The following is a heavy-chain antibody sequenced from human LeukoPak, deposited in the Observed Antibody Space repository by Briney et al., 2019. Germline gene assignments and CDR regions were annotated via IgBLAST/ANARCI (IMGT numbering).Heavy chain of an antibody. CDR1: GFTFSSYW. Sequence: AGGSLRLSCAASGFTFSSYWMSWVRQAPGKGLEWVANIKQDGSEKYYVDSVKGRFTISRDNAKNSLYLQMNSLRAEDTAVYYCARGTRYFDSTGIVPPYYYYYMDVWGKGTTVTVSS. CDR3: ARGTRYFDSTGIVPPYYYYYMDV. J-gene: IGHJ6*03. D-gene: IGHD3-9*01. CDR2: IKQDGSEK. V-gene: IGHV3-7*01.